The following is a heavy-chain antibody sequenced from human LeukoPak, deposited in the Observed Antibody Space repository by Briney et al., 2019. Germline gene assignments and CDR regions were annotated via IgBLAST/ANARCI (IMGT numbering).Heavy chain of an antibody. CDR1: GFTFSSYA. J-gene: IGHJ6*02. CDR3: ARERVYYDFWSGYTKSYYGMDV. CDR2: ISYDGSNK. D-gene: IGHD3-3*01. V-gene: IGHV3-30-3*01. Sequence: GGSLRLSCAASGFTFSSYAMPWVRQAPGKGLEWVAVISYDGSNKYYADSVKGRFTISRDNSKNTLYLQMNSLRAEDTAVYYCARERVYYDFWSGYTKSYYGMDVWGQGTTVTVSS.